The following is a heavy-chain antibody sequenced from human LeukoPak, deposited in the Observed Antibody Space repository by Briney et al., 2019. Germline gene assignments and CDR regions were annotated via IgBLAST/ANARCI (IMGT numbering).Heavy chain of an antibody. CDR1: GFTFSSSA. CDR2: IYGGASNT. Sequence: GGSLRLSCAASGFTFSSSAMSWVRQAPGKGLEWVSLIYGGASNTYYADSVKGRFTISRDNSKNTLYLQMNNLRAEDTAIYYCARPHSGSYSWAFDIWGQGTMVTVSS. D-gene: IGHD1-26*01. V-gene: IGHV3-23*03. CDR3: ARPHSGSYSWAFDI. J-gene: IGHJ3*02.